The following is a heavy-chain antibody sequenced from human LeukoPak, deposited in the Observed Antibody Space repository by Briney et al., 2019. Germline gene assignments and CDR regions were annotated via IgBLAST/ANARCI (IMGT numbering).Heavy chain of an antibody. J-gene: IGHJ4*02. D-gene: IGHD3-10*01. V-gene: IGHV3-30*03. Sequence: GRSLRLSCAASGFTFSSYGMHWVRQAPGKGLEWVAVISYDGSSKYYADSVKGRFTISRDNSKNTLYLQMNSLRAEDTAVYYCARDPLNYGSGSYYTDWGQGTLVTVSS. CDR1: GFTFSSYG. CDR2: ISYDGSSK. CDR3: ARDPLNYGSGSYYTD.